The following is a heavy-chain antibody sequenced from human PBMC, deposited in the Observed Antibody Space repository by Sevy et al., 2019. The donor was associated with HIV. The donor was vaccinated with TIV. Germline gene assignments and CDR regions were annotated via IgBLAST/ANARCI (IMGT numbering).Heavy chain of an antibody. CDR3: AAVGLRYRSGSSCYQGDWFDP. Sequence: AAVKVSCKVSGYSLTKLSIHWVRQGPRKGLEWTGDFDVQDGETIYAKKFQGRLKMSVDTNTDTAYIELSRLTSEDTAVYYCAAVGLRYRSGSSCYQGDWFDPWGQGSLVTVSS. V-gene: IGHV1-24*01. CDR2: FDVQDGET. D-gene: IGHD2-15*01. CDR1: GYSLTKLS. J-gene: IGHJ5*02.